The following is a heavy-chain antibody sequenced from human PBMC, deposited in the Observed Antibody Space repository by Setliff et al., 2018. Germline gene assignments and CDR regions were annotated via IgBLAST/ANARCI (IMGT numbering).Heavy chain of an antibody. J-gene: IGHJ4*02. V-gene: IGHV4-59*12. Sequence: ASETLSLTCDVSGGAISGSYWTWIRQSPGKGLEWIGYVYNSGTTSYNPSLKSRLTISMDTSRSQFSLRLRSVTAADTAVYYCAKLTSSTNSYDSWGQGRLVTVSS. CDR1: GGAISGSY. CDR2: VYNSGTT. D-gene: IGHD2-2*01. CDR3: AKLTSSTNSYDS.